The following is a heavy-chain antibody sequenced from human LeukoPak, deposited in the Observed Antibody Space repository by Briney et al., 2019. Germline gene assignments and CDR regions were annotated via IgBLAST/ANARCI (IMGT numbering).Heavy chain of an antibody. J-gene: IGHJ4*02. D-gene: IGHD5-18*01. V-gene: IGHV3-23*01. CDR2: ITNTGATT. CDR3: AKDRAGYSYGTLEA. CDR1: GFTFSNYA. Sequence: PGGSLRLSCAASGFTFSNYAMTWVRQAPGKGLEWVSSITNTGATTYYADSVKGRFTISRDNSKNTLYFQMNSLRVEDTAIYYCAKDRAGYSYGTLEAWGQGALVTVSS.